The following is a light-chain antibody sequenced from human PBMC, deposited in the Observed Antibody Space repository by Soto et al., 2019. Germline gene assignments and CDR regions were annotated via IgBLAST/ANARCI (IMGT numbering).Light chain of an antibody. J-gene: IGKJ1*01. CDR3: QQYNSYRT. CDR2: GAS. V-gene: IGKV1-5*01. CDR1: QRMTSW. Sequence: DIQLTQSPSTLSASVGDRVTITCRASQRMTSWLAWYQQKPGKPPKVLIYGASNLQSGVPSRFSGSGSGTEFTLTISSLQPDDFATYYCQQYNSYRTFGQGTKVDIK.